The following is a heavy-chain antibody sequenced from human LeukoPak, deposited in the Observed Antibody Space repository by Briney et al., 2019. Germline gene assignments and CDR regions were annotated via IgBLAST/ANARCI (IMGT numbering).Heavy chain of an antibody. V-gene: IGHV1-2*02. D-gene: IGHD3-16*01. J-gene: IGHJ5*02. CDR2: INPYSGGT. CDR3: ARADRLHGGPYLIGP. CDR1: GYSSTDYY. Sequence: ASVKVSCKTSGYSSTDYYMHWVRQAPGQGLEWVGWINPYSGGTSSAQKFQGRVTMTRDTSISTVYMQVSWLTSDDTAIYYCARADRLHGGPYLIGPWGQGTLVTVSS.